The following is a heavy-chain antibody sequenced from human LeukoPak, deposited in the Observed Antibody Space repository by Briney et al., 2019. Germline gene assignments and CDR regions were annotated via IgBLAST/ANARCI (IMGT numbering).Heavy chain of an antibody. J-gene: IGHJ3*02. V-gene: IGHV4-30-4*07. D-gene: IGHD3-3*01. CDR3: ARARHLADLSKRGFDAFDI. CDR1: GGSISSGGYS. CDR2: IYYSGST. Sequence: SETLSLTCAVSGGSISSGGYSWSWIRQPPGKGLEWIGYIYYSGSTYYNPSLKSRVTISVDTSKNQFSLKLSSVTAADTTVYYCARARHLADLSKRGFDAFDIWGQGTMVTVSS.